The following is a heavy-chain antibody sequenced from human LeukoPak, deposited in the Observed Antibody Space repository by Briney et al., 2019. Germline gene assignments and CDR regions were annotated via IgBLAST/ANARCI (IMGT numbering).Heavy chain of an antibody. CDR2: IYYSGST. CDR1: GGSISRSRDY. J-gene: IGHJ6*03. D-gene: IGHD1-26*01. CDR3: ARTGGSFYFYYYMDV. Sequence: SETLSLTCTVSGGSISRSRDYWGWIRQPPGKGLEWIGSIYYSGSTYYNPSLKSRVTISVDTSKNQFSLRLSSVTAADTALYYCARTGGSFYFYYYMDVWGKGTTVTVSS. V-gene: IGHV4-39*07.